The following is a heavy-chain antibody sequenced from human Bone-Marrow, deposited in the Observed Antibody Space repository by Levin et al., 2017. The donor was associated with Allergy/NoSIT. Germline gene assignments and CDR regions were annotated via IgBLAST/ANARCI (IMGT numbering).Heavy chain of an antibody. CDR3: TTRSH. CDR1: GFTFGNAW. CDR2: IKGKTDGGTT. Sequence: LSLTCVASGFTFGNAWMNWVRQAPGKGLQLVGRIKGKTDGGTTDYAAPVKGRFTISRDDSKKTLYLQMNSLKTEDTAIYYCTTRSHWGQGTLVTVSS. V-gene: IGHV3-15*01. J-gene: IGHJ4*02.